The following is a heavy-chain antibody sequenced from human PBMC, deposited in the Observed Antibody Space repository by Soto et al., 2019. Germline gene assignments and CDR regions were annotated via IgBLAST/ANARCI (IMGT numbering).Heavy chain of an antibody. CDR2: ISSSSSYI. J-gene: IGHJ6*02. D-gene: IGHD6-13*01. CDR3: AREGEAAAGPKGDYYYYYGMDV. Sequence: EVQLVESGGGLVKPGGSLRLSCAASGFTFSSYSMNWVRQAPGKGLEWVSSISSSSSYIYYADSVKGRFTISRDNAKNSLYLQMNSLRAEDTAVYYCAREGEAAAGPKGDYYYYYGMDVWGQGTTVTVSS. CDR1: GFTFSSYS. V-gene: IGHV3-21*01.